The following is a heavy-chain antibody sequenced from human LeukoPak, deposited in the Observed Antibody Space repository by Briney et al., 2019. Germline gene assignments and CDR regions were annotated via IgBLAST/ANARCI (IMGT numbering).Heavy chain of an antibody. CDR1: GGSISSYY. J-gene: IGHJ6*03. D-gene: IGHD2-15*01. CDR3: ARDERYCSGGSCYSGYYYYYMDV. V-gene: IGHV4-4*07. Sequence: SETLSLTCTVSGGSISSYYWSWIRQRAGKGREWIGRIYTSGSTNYNPSLKSRVTMSVDTSKNQFSLKLSSVTAADTAVYYCARDERYCSGGSCYSGYYYYYMDVWGKGTTVTISS. CDR2: IYTSGST.